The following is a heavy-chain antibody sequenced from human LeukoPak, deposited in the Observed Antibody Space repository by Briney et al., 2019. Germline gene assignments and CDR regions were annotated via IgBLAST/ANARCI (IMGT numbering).Heavy chain of an antibody. CDR3: VREYGAFDV. CDR1: GDPPTISLEYK. Sequence: SETLSLTPTLCGDPPTISLEYKWTWIRQPPRKGLEWIGYIFYSGSTNYNPSLQRQVSFSVYTSNNKFSLKLKSVTVTAAAVSDCVREYGAFDVWGQGTLVTVSS. V-gene: IGHV4-61*08. D-gene: IGHD4/OR15-4a*01. J-gene: IGHJ4*02. CDR2: IFYSGST.